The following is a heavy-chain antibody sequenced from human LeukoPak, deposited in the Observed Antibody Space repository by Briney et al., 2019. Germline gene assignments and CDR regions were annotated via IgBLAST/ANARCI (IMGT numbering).Heavy chain of an antibody. CDR3: ARVRGAVAGTWWFDP. J-gene: IGHJ5*02. V-gene: IGHV4-34*01. Sequence: KPLETLSLTCAVYGGSFSGYYWSWIRQPPGKGLEWIGEINHSGSTNYNPSLKSRVTISVDTSKNQFSLKLSSVTAADTAVYYCARVRGAVAGTWWFDPWGQGTLVTVSS. D-gene: IGHD6-19*01. CDR1: GGSFSGYY. CDR2: INHSGST.